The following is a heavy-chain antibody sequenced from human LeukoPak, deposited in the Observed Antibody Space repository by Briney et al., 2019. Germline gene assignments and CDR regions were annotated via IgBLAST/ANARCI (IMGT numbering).Heavy chain of an antibody. Sequence: GGSPRLSCEASGFTFSSYWMSWVRQPPGKGLEWVAKIKQDGSEKYYVDSVKGRFTISRDNAKNSLYLQMNSLRAEDTAVYYCARGPTRANSSDYWGQGARLTVSS. J-gene: IGHJ4*02. D-gene: IGHD2/OR15-2a*01. CDR3: ARGPTRANSSDY. V-gene: IGHV3-7*01. CDR2: IKQDGSEK. CDR1: GFTFSSYW.